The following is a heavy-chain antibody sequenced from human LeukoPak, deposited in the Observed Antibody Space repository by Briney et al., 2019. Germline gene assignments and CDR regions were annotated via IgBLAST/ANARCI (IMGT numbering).Heavy chain of an antibody. CDR1: GGSISSSSSY. D-gene: IGHD6-19*01. CDR2: IYYSGST. V-gene: IGHV4-39*01. Sequence: PSETLSLTCTVSGGSISSSSSYWGWIRQPPGTGLEWIGSIYYSGSTYYNPSLKSRVTISVDTSKNQFSLKLSSVTAADTAVYYCARTRGWSFDYWGQGTLVTVSS. J-gene: IGHJ4*02. CDR3: ARTRGWSFDY.